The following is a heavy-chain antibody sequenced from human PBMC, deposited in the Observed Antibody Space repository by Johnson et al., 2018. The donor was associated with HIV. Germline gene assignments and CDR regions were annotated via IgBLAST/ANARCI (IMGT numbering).Heavy chain of an antibody. J-gene: IGHJ3*02. CDR2: IGTAGDT. D-gene: IGHD3-10*01. CDR3: ARELEGDYAFDI. CDR1: GFTFSSYD. V-gene: IGHV3-13*01. Sequence: EQLVESGGGLVQPGGSLRLSCAASGFTFSSYDMHWVRQATGKGLAWVSAIGTAGDTYYPGSVKGRFTISRENAKNSLYLQMNSLRGGDTAVYYCARELEGDYAFDIWGQGTMVTVSS.